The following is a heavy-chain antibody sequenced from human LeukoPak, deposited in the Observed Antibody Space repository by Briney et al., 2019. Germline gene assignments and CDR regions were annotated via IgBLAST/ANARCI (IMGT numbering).Heavy chain of an antibody. CDR2: IYTRGST. V-gene: IGHV4-4*09. CDR3: ARSPMVRAHYYYYYMDV. D-gene: IGHD3-10*01. J-gene: IGHJ6*03. CDR1: GGSLSSYY. Sequence: SETLSLTCTLSGGSLSSYYWSWIRQPPGKGLEWIGYIYTRGSTNYNPSLKSRVTISVDASKNQFSLKLSSVTAADTAVYYCARSPMVRAHYYYYYMDVWGKGTTVTVSS.